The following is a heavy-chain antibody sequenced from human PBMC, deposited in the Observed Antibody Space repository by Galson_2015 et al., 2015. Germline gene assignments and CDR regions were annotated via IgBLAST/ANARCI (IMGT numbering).Heavy chain of an antibody. Sequence: SVKVSCKASGDTFSSYAISWVRQAPGQGLEWMGGIIPYIGTANYAQKFQGRVTITADESTSTAYMELSSLRSEDTAVHYCARANPVARVGDYYDSSCCFQHWGQGTLVTVSS. CDR3: ARANPVARVGDYYDSSCCFQH. CDR2: IIPYIGTA. J-gene: IGHJ1*01. V-gene: IGHV1-69*13. CDR1: GDTFSSYA. D-gene: IGHD3-22*01.